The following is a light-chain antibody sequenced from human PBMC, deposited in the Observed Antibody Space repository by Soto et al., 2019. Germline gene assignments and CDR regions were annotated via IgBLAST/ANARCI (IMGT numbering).Light chain of an antibody. CDR2: KAT. Sequence: DIQMTQSPSTLSAPLGDRVTITCRASQRIDTWLAWYQQKPGTAPKLLIYKATILQSGVPSRFSGSGSGTEFTLAISSLQPDDFANYYCQQYETFSPWTFGQGTKVDIX. V-gene: IGKV1-5*03. J-gene: IGKJ1*01. CDR3: QQYETFSPWT. CDR1: QRIDTW.